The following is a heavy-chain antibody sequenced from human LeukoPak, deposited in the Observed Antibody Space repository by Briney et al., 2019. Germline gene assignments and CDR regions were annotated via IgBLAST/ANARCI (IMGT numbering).Heavy chain of an antibody. CDR3: AKDLTTLTLGKDY. CDR1: GFTFSSYA. CDR2: ISSSGGST. J-gene: IGHJ4*02. Sequence: GGSLRLSCAASGFTFSSYAMSWVRQAPGKGLEWVSAISSSGGSTYYADSVRGRFTISRDNSMNPLYLQMNNLRAEDTAIYYCAKDLTTLTLGKDYWGQGTPVTVSS. V-gene: IGHV3-23*01. D-gene: IGHD4-17*01.